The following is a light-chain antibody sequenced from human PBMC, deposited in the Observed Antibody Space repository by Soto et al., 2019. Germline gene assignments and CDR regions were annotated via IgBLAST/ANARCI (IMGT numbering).Light chain of an antibody. CDR1: QSVSTN. V-gene: IGKV3-15*01. Sequence: EIVMTQSPATLSVSPGERATLSCRASQSVSTNLAWYQQKPGQAPRLLIYAASVRATGIPARFSGSGSGTEFTLTISSLQSEDFAVYYCQQYDERPPNLSFGEGTKVEIK. CDR2: AAS. J-gene: IGKJ4*01. CDR3: QQYDERPPNLS.